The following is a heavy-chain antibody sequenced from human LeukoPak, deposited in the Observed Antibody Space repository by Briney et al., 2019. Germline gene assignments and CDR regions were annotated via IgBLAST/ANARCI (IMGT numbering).Heavy chain of an antibody. J-gene: IGHJ3*02. CDR2: IYSSGST. CDR3: ARGPGYYGSGTYAFDI. Sequence: GXSLRLSCAASGFTVSSNYMSWVRQAQGKGLEWVSVIYSSGSTYYSDSVKGRFTISRDTSKNTLYLQMNSLRAEDTAVYYCARGPGYYGSGTYAFDIWGQGTMVTVSS. CDR1: GFTVSSNY. V-gene: IGHV3-66*02. D-gene: IGHD3-10*01.